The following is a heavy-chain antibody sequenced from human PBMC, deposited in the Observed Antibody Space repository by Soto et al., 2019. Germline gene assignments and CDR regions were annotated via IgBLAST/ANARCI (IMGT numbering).Heavy chain of an antibody. Sequence: EVQLLESGGGLAQPGGSLRLSCAASGFTFSSYAMSGVRQAPGKGLEWVSSVNVDDSTYYANSVKGRFTISRDNSKNTVNLQMNSLRAEDTAVYYCAKNYYLDNWAQGTLVTVSS. CDR2: VNVDDST. CDR1: GFTFSSYA. V-gene: IGHV3-23*01. CDR3: AKNYYLDN. J-gene: IGHJ4*02.